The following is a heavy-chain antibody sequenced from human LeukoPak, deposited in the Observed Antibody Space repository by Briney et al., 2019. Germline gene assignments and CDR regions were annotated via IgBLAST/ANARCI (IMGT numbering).Heavy chain of an antibody. CDR3: ARTHCSGGSCYRGFDY. J-gene: IGHJ4*02. Sequence: GASVKVSCKASGYPFTNYYMHWVRQAPGQGLDWMGIINPLGGSTTYAQKFQGRVTMTGDTSSGTVYMELSSLRSEDTALYYCARTHCSGGSCYRGFDYWGQGTLVTVSS. CDR1: GYPFTNYY. D-gene: IGHD2-15*01. CDR2: INPLGGST. V-gene: IGHV1-46*01.